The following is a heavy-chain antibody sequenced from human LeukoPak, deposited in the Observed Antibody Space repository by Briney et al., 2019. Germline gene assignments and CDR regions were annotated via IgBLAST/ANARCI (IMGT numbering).Heavy chain of an antibody. D-gene: IGHD3-16*01. Sequence: SETLSLTCTVSGGSISSSSHYWGWIRQPPGKGLEWIGSIYYSGSTYYNPSLKSRVTISVDTSKNQFSLKLSSVTAADTAVYYCASQHRLDYWGQGTLVTVSS. CDR2: IYYSGST. J-gene: IGHJ4*02. V-gene: IGHV4-39*01. CDR3: ASQHRLDY. CDR1: GGSISSSSHY.